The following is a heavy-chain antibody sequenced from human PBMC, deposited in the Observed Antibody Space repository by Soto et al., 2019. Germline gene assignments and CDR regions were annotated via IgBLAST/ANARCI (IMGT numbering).Heavy chain of an antibody. V-gene: IGHV3-33*01. CDR1: GFTFSTYG. J-gene: IGHJ4*02. CDR3: ARDAYLGSGSYAY. CDR2: IWYDGSNE. Sequence: ESGGGVVQSGRSLRLSCAASGFTFSTYGMHWVRQAPGKGLEWVAVIWYDGSNEHYADSVKGRFTISRDDSKNTLYLQMNSLRAEDTAVYYCARDAYLGSGSYAYWGQGTLVTVSS. D-gene: IGHD3-10*01.